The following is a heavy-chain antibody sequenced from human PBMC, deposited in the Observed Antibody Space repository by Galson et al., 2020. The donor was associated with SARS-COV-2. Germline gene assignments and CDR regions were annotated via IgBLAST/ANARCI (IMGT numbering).Heavy chain of an antibody. CDR1: GGSISSGGYY. D-gene: IGHD6-13*01. J-gene: IGHJ6*01. V-gene: IGHV4-31*03. CDR2: IYYSGST. Sequence: SETLSLTCTVSGGSISSGGYYWSWIRQHPGKGLEWIGYIYYSGSTYYNPSLKSRVTISVDTSKNQFSLKLSSVTAADTAVYYCARDIFIAAAGSDDYSCGMDGWGHVTSVTVSS. CDR3: ARDIFIAAAGSDDYSCGMDG.